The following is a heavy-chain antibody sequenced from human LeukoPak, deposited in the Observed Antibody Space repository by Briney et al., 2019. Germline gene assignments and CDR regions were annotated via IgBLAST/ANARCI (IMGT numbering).Heavy chain of an antibody. CDR3: ARGRRVDEAMLTD. J-gene: IGHJ4*02. CDR2: IYYSGNA. D-gene: IGHD5-18*01. V-gene: IGHV4-59*01. CDR1: NGSISSYY. Sequence: PSETLSLTCTVSNGSISSYYWSWIRQPRGKGLEWIGYIYYSGNANYNPSLKSRVTMSVDTSNSQLSLKLNSVTAADTAVYYCARGRRVDEAMLTDWGQGTRVTVSS.